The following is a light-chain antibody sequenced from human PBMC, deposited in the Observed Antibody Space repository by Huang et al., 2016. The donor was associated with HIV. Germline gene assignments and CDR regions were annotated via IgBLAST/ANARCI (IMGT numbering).Light chain of an antibody. Sequence: IVMTQSPAILSVSPGERATLSCRASQSVTNSLAWYQQKPGQPPRLLIYGASTRATDSPPRFSGSGSGAEFTLTISGLQSEDFAIYYCQHYHNWPPRYTFGQGTKLEIK. V-gene: IGKV3D-15*01. J-gene: IGKJ2*01. CDR2: GAS. CDR3: QHYHNWPPRYT. CDR1: QSVTNS.